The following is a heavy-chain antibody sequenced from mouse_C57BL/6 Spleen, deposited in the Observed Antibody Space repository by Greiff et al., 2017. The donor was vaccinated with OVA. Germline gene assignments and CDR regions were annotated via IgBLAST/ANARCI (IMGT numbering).Heavy chain of an antibody. CDR1: GFNIKDYY. CDR2: IDPEDGET. Sequence: VQLQQSGAELVKPGASVKLSCTASGFNIKDYYMPWVKQRTEQGLEWIGRIDPEDGETKYAPKFQGKATITADTSYNTDYMQLSSLTSEDTAVYYCAITTVVATDYWGQGTTLTVSS. D-gene: IGHD1-1*01. V-gene: IGHV14-2*01. CDR3: AITTVVATDY. J-gene: IGHJ2*01.